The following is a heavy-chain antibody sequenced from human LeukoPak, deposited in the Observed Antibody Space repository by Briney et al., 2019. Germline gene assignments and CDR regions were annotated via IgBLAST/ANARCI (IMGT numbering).Heavy chain of an antibody. CDR3: ARDGTVVVTPFDY. CDR2: TSPYNGNT. CDR1: AYTFTTYG. V-gene: IGHV1-18*01. J-gene: IGHJ4*02. D-gene: IGHD3-22*01. Sequence: ASVTVSCKASAYTFTTYGISWVRQAPGQGLEGLGWTSPYNGNTNYAQKHQGRVTMTTDTSTRTVYMELRSLRSDDTAVYYCARDGTVVVTPFDYWGQGTLVTVSS.